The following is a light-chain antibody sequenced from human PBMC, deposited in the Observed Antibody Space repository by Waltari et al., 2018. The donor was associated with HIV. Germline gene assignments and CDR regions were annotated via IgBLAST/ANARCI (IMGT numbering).Light chain of an antibody. J-gene: IGLJ3*02. CDR3: QSDDSSIYWV. CDR2: EEN. Sequence: NFMLTQPHSVSESPGKTVTISCTRSSGSIASNYVQWYQQRPGSAPTTVIYEENQRTSGSPDRFSGSIDSSSNSASLTISGLKTEDEADYYCQSDDSSIYWVFGGGTKLSVL. CDR1: SGSIASNY. V-gene: IGLV6-57*03.